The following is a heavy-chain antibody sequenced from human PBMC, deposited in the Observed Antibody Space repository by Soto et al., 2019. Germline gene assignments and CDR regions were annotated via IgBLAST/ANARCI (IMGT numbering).Heavy chain of an antibody. CDR3: GRGLGYCSDGVCRIIDS. J-gene: IGHJ4*02. D-gene: IGHD2-8*01. V-gene: IGHV5-51*01. Sequence: GESLKISFRASGYSFSTYLIAWVRQMPGKGLEWMGIIYPSDSDTRYSPSFQGQVTISADKYISTAYLQWSSLKASDTAMYYCGRGLGYCSDGVCRIIDSCGQGTLVTVSS. CDR1: GYSFSTYL. CDR2: IYPSDSDT.